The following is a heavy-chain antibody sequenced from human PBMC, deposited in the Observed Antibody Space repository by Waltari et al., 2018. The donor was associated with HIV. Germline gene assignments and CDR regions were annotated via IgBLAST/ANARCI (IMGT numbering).Heavy chain of an antibody. D-gene: IGHD3-10*01. V-gene: IGHV1-24*01. CDR2: FDPEDDET. J-gene: IGHJ6*02. CDR3: ATDFSGMVRAYSYYSLDV. Sequence: QVQLVPSGAEVKKPRASVKVSCKVSGHTLSELSMHWVRQVPGKGVEWMGNFDPEDDETIYAQKFTGRVPMTEDTSSDTAYMELSSLTSGDTAVYYCATDFSGMVRAYSYYSLDVWGQGTTVTVSS. CDR1: GHTLSELS.